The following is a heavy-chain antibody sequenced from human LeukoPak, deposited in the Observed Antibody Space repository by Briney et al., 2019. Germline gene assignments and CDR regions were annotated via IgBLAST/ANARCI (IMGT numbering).Heavy chain of an antibody. V-gene: IGHV1-2*02. D-gene: IGHD6-19*01. CDR3: ARGGKQWLVSYDN. CDR2: INPNSGGT. CDR1: GYTFTGYY. J-gene: IGHJ4*02. Sequence: ALVKVSCKASGYTFTGYYMHWVRQAPGQGLEWMGWINPNSGGTNYAQKFQGRVTMTRDTSNSTAYMELSRLRSDDTAVYYCARGGKQWLVSYDNWDQGTLVTVSS.